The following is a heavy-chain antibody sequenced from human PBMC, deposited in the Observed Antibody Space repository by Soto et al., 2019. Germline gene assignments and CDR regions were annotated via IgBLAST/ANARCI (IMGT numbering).Heavy chain of an antibody. V-gene: IGHV3-30-3*01. J-gene: IGHJ4*02. Sequence: QVQLVESGGGVVQPGRSLRLSCAASGFTFSSYAMHWVRQAPGKGLEWVAVISYDGSNKYYADSVKGRFTISRDNSKNTLYLQMNSLRAEDTAVYYCARSNYDSSGYPTLIDYLGQGTLVTVSS. CDR1: GFTFSSYA. D-gene: IGHD3-22*01. CDR3: ARSNYDSSGYPTLIDY. CDR2: ISYDGSNK.